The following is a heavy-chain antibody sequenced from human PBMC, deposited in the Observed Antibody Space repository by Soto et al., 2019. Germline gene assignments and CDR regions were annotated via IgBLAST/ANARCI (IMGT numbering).Heavy chain of an antibody. V-gene: IGHV1-24*01. Sequence: GASVKVSCKVSGYTLTELSMHWVRQAPGKGLEWMGGFDPEDGETIYAQKFQGRVTMTEDTSTDTAYMELSSLRSEDTAVYYCATDTYCSSTRCPDYWGQGTLVTVSS. CDR3: ATDTYCSSTRCPDY. CDR1: GYTLTELS. J-gene: IGHJ4*02. D-gene: IGHD2-2*01. CDR2: FDPEDGET.